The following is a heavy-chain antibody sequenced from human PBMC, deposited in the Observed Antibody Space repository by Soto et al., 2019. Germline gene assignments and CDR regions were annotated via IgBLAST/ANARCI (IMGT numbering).Heavy chain of an antibody. J-gene: IGHJ4*02. CDR1: GLTFSSW. V-gene: IGHV3-7*01. CDR3: ASLDTAMIKTAGY. D-gene: IGHD5-18*01. CDR2: TTQDGSGK. Sequence: GGSLRLSCVASGLTFSSWMSWVRQAPGKGLEWVAMTTQDGSGKHYVDSVKGRFTISRDSAKNSMYLQMNSLTVEDTAMYYCASLDTAMIKTAGYWGQGTQVTVS.